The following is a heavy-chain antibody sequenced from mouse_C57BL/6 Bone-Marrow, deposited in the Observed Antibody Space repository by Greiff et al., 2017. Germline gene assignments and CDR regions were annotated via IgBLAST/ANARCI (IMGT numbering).Heavy chain of an antibody. J-gene: IGHJ2*01. CDR1: GFTFSSYA. D-gene: IGHD3-2*02. Sequence: EVQGVEPGGGLVKPGGSLKLSCAASGFTFSSYAMSWVRQTPEKRLEWVATISDGGSYTYYPDNVKGRFTISRDNAKNNLYLQMSQLKSEDTAMYYCARDRELRLPYCFDYWGQGTTLTVSS. CDR3: ARDRELRLPYCFDY. CDR2: ISDGGSYT. V-gene: IGHV5-4*01.